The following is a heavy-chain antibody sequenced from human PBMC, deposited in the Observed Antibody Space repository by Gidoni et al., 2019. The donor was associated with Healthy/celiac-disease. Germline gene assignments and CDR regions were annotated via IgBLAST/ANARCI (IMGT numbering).Heavy chain of an antibody. J-gene: IGHJ6*02. V-gene: IGHV4-31*03. D-gene: IGHD3-3*01. CDR2: IYYSGST. CDR1: GGSISSGGYY. Sequence: QVQLQESGPGLVKPSQTLSLTCTVSGGSISSGGYYWSWIRQHPGKGLEWIGYIYYSGSTYYNPSLKSRVTISVDTSKNQFSLKLSSVTAADTAVYYCARARITIFGVVRRYYYYGMDVWGQGTTVTVSS. CDR3: ARARITIFGVVRRYYYYGMDV.